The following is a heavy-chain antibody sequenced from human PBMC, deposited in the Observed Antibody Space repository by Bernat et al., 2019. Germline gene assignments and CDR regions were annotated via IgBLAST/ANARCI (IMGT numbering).Heavy chain of an antibody. D-gene: IGHD6-19*01. J-gene: IGHJ1*01. Sequence: EVQLLESGGGLVQPGGSLRLSCAASGFTFSSYAMSWVRQAPGKGLEWVSAISGSGGSTYYADSVKGRFTISRDNSKNTLYLQMNSLRAEDTAVYYCAVSPAGTRYCQHWGQGTLVTVSS. V-gene: IGHV3-23*01. CDR3: AVSPAGTRYCQH. CDR1: GFTFSSYA. CDR2: ISGSGGST.